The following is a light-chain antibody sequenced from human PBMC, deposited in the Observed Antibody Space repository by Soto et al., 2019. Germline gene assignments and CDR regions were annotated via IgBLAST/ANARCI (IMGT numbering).Light chain of an antibody. CDR3: QQYNSYPLT. CDR1: QSISSW. Sequence: DIQMTQSPSTLSASVGDRVTITCRASQSISSWLAWYQQKPGKAPKLLIYKASSLESGVPSRFSGSGSGTEFTLNISRLQPDDFATYYCQQYNSYPLTLGGGTKVEI. J-gene: IGKJ4*01. V-gene: IGKV1-5*03. CDR2: KAS.